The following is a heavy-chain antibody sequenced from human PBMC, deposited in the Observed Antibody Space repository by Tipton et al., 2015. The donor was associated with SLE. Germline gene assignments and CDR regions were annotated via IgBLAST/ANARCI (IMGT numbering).Heavy chain of an antibody. CDR2: IYHSGST. J-gene: IGHJ4*02. CDR1: GGSISSSSYY. CDR3: ARIDYGDHGYFDY. V-gene: IGHV4-39*07. D-gene: IGHD4-17*01. Sequence: TLSLTCTVSGGSISSSSYYWGWIRQPPGKGLEWIGSIYHSGSTYYNPSLKSRVTISVDTSKNQFSLKLSSVTAADTAVYYCARIDYGDHGYFDYWGQGTLVTVSS.